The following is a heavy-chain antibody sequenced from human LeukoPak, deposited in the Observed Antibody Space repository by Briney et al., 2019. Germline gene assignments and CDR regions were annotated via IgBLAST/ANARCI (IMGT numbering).Heavy chain of an antibody. CDR1: GGTFSSYA. CDR3: ARENDSGQNDY. J-gene: IGHJ4*02. Sequence: GASVKVSCKASGGTFSSYAISWVRQAPGQGLEWMGRIIPILGIANYARKFQGRVTMTRDSSISTAYMELSSLRSDDTAVYYCARENDSGQNDYWGQGTLVTVSS. D-gene: IGHD3-22*01. V-gene: IGHV1-69*04. CDR2: IIPILGIA.